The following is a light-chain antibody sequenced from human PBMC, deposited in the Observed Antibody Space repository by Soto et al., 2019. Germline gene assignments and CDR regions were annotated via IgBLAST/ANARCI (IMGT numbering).Light chain of an antibody. J-gene: IGKJ2*01. V-gene: IGKV3-20*01. CDR2: GAS. CDR1: QSVSSNY. Sequence: EIVLTQSPGTLSLSPGERATLSCRASQSVSSNYLAWYQQKPGQAPRLLIYGASSRATGIPDRFSGSGSGTDVTLTISRLEPEDFAVYYCQHSGRSAYTFGQGTTLEIK. CDR3: QHSGRSAYT.